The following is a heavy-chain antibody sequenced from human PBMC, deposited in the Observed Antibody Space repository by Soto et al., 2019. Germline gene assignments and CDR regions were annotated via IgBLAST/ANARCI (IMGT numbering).Heavy chain of an antibody. V-gene: IGHV3-23*01. CDR1: GFTFSSYA. Sequence: PGGSLRLSCAASGFTFSSYAMSWVRQAPGKGLEWVSAISGSGGSTYYADSVKGRFTISRDNSKNTLYLQMNSLGAEDTAVYYCAKEVRGNYYGSVSYYRSLAHYYYKDVWGKGTTVTVSS. J-gene: IGHJ6*03. CDR2: ISGSGGST. CDR3: AKEVRGNYYGSVSYYRSLAHYYYKDV. D-gene: IGHD3-10*01.